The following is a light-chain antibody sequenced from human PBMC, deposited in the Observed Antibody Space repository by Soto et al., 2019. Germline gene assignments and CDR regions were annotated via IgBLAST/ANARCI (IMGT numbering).Light chain of an antibody. V-gene: IGKV3-20*01. CDR1: QSVSTY. J-gene: IGKJ1*01. Sequence: ETVLTQSPATLSLSPGESATLSCRASQSVSTYLAWYQQKPGQAPRLLIYGASSRATGIPDRFSGSGSGTDFTLTISRLEPEDFAVYYCQQYGSSPRTFGQGTKVDI. CDR3: QQYGSSPRT. CDR2: GAS.